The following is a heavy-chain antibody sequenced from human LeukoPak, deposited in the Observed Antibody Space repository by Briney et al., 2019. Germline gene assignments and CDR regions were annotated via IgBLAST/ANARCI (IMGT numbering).Heavy chain of an antibody. J-gene: IGHJ6*02. CDR2: SSAYNGNT. V-gene: IGHV1-18*01. CDR3: ARDRPSYDILTGYYFAYYYYGMDV. Sequence: ASVEVSCKASGYTLTSYGISWVRQAPGQGLEWMGWSSAYNGNTNYAQKLQGRVTMTTDTSTSTAYMELRSLRSDDTAVYYCARDRPSYDILTGYYFAYYYYGMDVWGQGTTVTVSS. D-gene: IGHD3-9*01. CDR1: GYTLTSYG.